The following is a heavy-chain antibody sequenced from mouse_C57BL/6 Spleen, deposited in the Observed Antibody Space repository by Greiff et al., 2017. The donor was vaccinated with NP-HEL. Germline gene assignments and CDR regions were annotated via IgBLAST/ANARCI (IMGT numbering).Heavy chain of an antibody. CDR3: ARERELGPGYFDY. Sequence: EVKLMESGGGLVKPGGSLKLSCAASGFTFSSYAMSWVRQTPEKRLEWVATISDGGSYTYYPDNVKGRFTISRDNAKNNLYLQMSHLKSEDTAMYYCARERELGPGYFDYWGQGTTLTVSS. J-gene: IGHJ2*01. D-gene: IGHD4-1*01. V-gene: IGHV5-4*01. CDR2: ISDGGSYT. CDR1: GFTFSSYA.